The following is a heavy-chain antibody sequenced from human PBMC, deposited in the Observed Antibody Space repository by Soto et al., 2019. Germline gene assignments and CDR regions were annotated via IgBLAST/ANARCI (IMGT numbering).Heavy chain of an antibody. J-gene: IGHJ6*02. CDR2: INTNTGNP. CDR3: ARVSGITIFGVVIPGYYYGMDV. CDR1: GYTFTSYA. Sequence: QVQLVQSGSELKKPGASVKVSCKASGYTFTSYAMNWVRQAPGQGLEWMGWINTNTGNPTYAQGFTGRFVSSLDTSVSTAYLQICSLKAEDTAVYYCARVSGITIFGVVIPGYYYGMDVWGQGTTVTVSS. V-gene: IGHV7-4-1*01. D-gene: IGHD3-3*01.